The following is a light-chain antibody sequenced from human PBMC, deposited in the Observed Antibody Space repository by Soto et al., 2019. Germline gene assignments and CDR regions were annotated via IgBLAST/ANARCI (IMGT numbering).Light chain of an antibody. J-gene: IGKJ1*01. V-gene: IGKV3-20*01. CDR1: QSVSSSS. CDR2: GAS. CDR3: QHYAISPRR. Sequence: MVLPQSTGPVSLSAGERATLSCMAGQSVSSSSLAWYQQKPGQAPRLLISGASSRATGIPDRFSGSGSGTDFTLTISRLEPEDVAVYYCQHYAISPRRFAEGTKVDNK.